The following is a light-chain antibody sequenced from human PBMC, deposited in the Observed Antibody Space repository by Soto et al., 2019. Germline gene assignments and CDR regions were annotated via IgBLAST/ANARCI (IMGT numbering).Light chain of an antibody. CDR3: DAWDGRLNAVL. V-gene: IGLV1-44*01. CDR1: SSNIGTNT. CDR2: SNN. J-gene: IGLJ2*01. Sequence: QSVLTQPPSASGTPGQRVTISCSGSSSNIGTNTVNWYQHLPGSAPKLLIYSNNQKPSGLPDRFSGSQAGTSASLAISGLQPDDEADYYCDAWDGRLNAVLFGGGTKLTVL.